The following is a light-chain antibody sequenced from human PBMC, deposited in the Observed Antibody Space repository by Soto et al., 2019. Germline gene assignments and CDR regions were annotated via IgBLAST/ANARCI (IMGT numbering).Light chain of an antibody. Sequence: SYELTQPPSVSVSPGPTASITCSGDKLGDKYACWSQQKPGQSPVLVIYQDSKRPSGIPERFSGSNSGNTATLTISGTQAIDGADYYCQAWDSSTHVVLGGGTNLTVL. CDR3: QAWDSSTHVV. CDR2: QDS. V-gene: IGLV3-1*01. J-gene: IGLJ2*01. CDR1: KLGDKY.